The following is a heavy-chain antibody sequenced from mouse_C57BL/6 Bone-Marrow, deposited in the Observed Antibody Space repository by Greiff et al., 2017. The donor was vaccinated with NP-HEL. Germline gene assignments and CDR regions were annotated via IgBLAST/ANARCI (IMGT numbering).Heavy chain of an antibody. J-gene: IGHJ3*01. V-gene: IGHV1-50*01. Sequence: QVQLKQSGAELVKPGASVKLSCKASGYTFTSYWMQWVKQRPGQGLEWIGEIDPSVSYTNYNQKFKGKATLTVDTSSSTAYMQLSSLTSEDSAVYYCAREGMDGYYSFAYWGQGTLVTVSA. D-gene: IGHD2-3*01. CDR1: GYTFTSYW. CDR3: AREGMDGYYSFAY. CDR2: IDPSVSYT.